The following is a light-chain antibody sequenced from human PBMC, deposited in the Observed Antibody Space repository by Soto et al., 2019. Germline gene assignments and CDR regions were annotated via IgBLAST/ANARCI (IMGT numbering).Light chain of an antibody. J-gene: IGLJ2*01. CDR2: DVY. Sequence: QSALTQPRSVSGSPGQSVAISCTGTTSDIGGYNFVSWYQQHPGKAPKLMLYDVYKRPSGVPDRFSGSKSGNTASLTISGLQAEDEADYYCCSYAGSYTFVIFGGGTKLTVL. CDR3: CSYAGSYTFVI. CDR1: TSDIGGYNF. V-gene: IGLV2-11*01.